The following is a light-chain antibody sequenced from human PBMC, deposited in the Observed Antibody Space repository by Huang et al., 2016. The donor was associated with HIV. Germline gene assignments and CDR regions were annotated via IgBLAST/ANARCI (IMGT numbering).Light chain of an antibody. J-gene: IGKJ4*01. CDR3: HQYNNWLLS. V-gene: IGKV3-15*01. CDR2: GSS. Sequence: EIVMTQSPATLSVSPGERVTLSCRANRSVSTNFAWYQQRPGQAPRLLSYGSSTRAPGIPARFSGSGSGTDFSLTISSLQSEDFALYYCHQYNNWLLSFGGGTRVDI. CDR1: RSVSTN.